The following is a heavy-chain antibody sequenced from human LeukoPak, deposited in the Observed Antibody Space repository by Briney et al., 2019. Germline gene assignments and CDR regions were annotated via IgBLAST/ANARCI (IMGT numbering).Heavy chain of an antibody. Sequence: ASVKVSCKASGYTFTSYGISWVRQAPGQGLEWMGWISAYNGNTNYAQKLQGRVTMTTDTSTSTAYMELSSLRSEDTAVYYCARSSGVEAYPDDAFDIWGQGTMVTVSS. J-gene: IGHJ3*02. CDR3: ARSSGVEAYPDDAFDI. D-gene: IGHD3-3*01. CDR1: GYTFTSYG. V-gene: IGHV1-18*01. CDR2: ISAYNGNT.